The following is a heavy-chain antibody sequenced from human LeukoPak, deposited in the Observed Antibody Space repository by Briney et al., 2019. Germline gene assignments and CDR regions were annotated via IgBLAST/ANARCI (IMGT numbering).Heavy chain of an antibody. CDR2: IRYDGSNK. Sequence: GGSLRLSCAASGFTFSSYGMHWVRQAPGKGLEWVAFIRYDGSNKYYADSVKGRFTISRDNSKNTLYLQMNSLRAEDTAVYYCAKDRSGVIISSWGQGTLVTVSS. CDR3: AKDRSGVIISS. D-gene: IGHD3-10*01. V-gene: IGHV3-30*02. J-gene: IGHJ5*02. CDR1: GFTFSSYG.